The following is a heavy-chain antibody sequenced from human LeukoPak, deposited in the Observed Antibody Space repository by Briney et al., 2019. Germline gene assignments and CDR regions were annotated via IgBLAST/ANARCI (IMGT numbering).Heavy chain of an antibody. CDR2: INPSGGST. Sequence: ASVTVSCTASGYTFTSYYMHWVRQAPGQGLEWMGIINPSGGSTSYAQKFQGRVTMTRDTSTSTVYMELSSLRSEDTAVYYCARDSSSLDFDYWGQGTLVTVSS. CDR1: GYTFTSYY. V-gene: IGHV1-46*01. CDR3: ARDSSSLDFDY. J-gene: IGHJ4*02. D-gene: IGHD6-6*01.